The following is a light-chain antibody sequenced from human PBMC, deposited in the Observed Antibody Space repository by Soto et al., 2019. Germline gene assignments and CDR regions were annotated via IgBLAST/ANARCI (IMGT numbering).Light chain of an antibody. CDR3: QQYNDRLWT. J-gene: IGKJ1*01. Sequence: EIVMTQSPATLSMSPGQRATLSCRASQSISSNLAWYQQKPGQAPRLLMYGASTRATCIPDRFSASRSGTEFTLTISSLQSEDFAVYYCQQYNDRLWTFGQGTKVEIK. CDR1: QSISSN. V-gene: IGKV3-15*01. CDR2: GAS.